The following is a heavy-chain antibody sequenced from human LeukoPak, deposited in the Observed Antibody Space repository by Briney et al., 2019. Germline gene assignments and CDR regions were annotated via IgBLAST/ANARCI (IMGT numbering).Heavy chain of an antibody. V-gene: IGHV1-2*02. J-gene: IGHJ4*02. D-gene: IGHD3-10*01. CDR3: ARLGRYYGSGGFSTFDS. CDR2: INPNSGGT. Sequence: ASVKVSCKASGYTFTGYYMHWVRQAPGQGLEWMGWINPNSGGTNYAQKFQGRVTMTRDTSISTAYMELSRLRSDDTAVYYCARLGRYYGSGGFSTFDSWGQGTLVTASS. CDR1: GYTFTGYY.